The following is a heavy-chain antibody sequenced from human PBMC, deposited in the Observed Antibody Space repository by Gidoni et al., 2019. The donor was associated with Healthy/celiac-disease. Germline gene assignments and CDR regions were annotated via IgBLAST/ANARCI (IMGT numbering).Heavy chain of an antibody. CDR2: IKSKTDGGTT. V-gene: IGHV3-15*01. D-gene: IGHD4-17*01. CDR3: TTDNYGDYGLDY. CDR1: GFPFSNAW. J-gene: IGHJ4*02. Sequence: EVQLVESGGGLVKPGGSLRLSCAASGFPFSNAWMSWVRQAPGKGLEWVGRIKSKTDGGTTDYAAPVKGRFTISRDDSKNTLYLQMNSLKTEDTAVYYCTTDNYGDYGLDYWGQGTLVTVSS.